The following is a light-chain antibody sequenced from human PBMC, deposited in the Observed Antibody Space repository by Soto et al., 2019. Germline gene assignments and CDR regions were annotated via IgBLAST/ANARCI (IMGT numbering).Light chain of an antibody. V-gene: IGLV3-21*02. CDR1: NIGSKS. CDR3: QVWDPWV. Sequence: SSELTQPPSVSVAPGQTATITCGGHNIGSKSVHWYQQKPGHAPVLVVHDDRDRPSGIPERFSGSDSENTATLTISRVEAGDEADYYCQVWDPWVFGPGTKLTVL. J-gene: IGLJ3*02. CDR2: DDR.